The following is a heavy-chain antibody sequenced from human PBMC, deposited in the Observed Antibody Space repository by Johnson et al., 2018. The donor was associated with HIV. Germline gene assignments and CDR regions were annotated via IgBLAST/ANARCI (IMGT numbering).Heavy chain of an antibody. Sequence: VQLVESGGGLVQPGGSLRLSCAASGFTFSSYDMHWVRQATGKGLEWVSAIGTAGDTYYPGSVKGRFTISRENAKNSFYLQMNSLRAGDTAVYYCARDRSKGGAFDIWGQGTMVTVSS. J-gene: IGHJ3*02. CDR3: ARDRSKGGAFDI. CDR2: IGTAGDT. CDR1: GFTFSSYD. D-gene: IGHD2/OR15-2a*01. V-gene: IGHV3-13*01.